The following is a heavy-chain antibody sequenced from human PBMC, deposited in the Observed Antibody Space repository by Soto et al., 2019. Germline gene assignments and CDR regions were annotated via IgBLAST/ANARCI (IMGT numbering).Heavy chain of an antibody. CDR1: GFTFSSYA. J-gene: IGHJ3*02. CDR3: AKDLGSITMIVEHAFDI. D-gene: IGHD3-22*01. CDR2: ISGSGGST. Sequence: GGSLRLSCAASGFTFSSYAMSWVRQAPGKGLEWVSAISGSGGSTYYADSVKGRFTISRDNSKNTLYLQMNSLRAEDTAVYYCAKDLGSITMIVEHAFDIWGQGTMVTVSS. V-gene: IGHV3-23*01.